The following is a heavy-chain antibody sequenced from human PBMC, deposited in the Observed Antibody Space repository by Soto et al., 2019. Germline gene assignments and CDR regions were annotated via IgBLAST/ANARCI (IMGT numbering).Heavy chain of an antibody. CDR1: GGSISSNY. Sequence: TLSLTCTVSGGSISSNYWTWIRQPPGKGLEWIGYVYNSGSTNYNPSLKSRVTISEDTSKSQFSLKVNSMTAADTAVYYCARYRREAVAGYTLDNWGQGILVTVSS. J-gene: IGHJ4*02. D-gene: IGHD6-13*01. CDR3: ARYRREAVAGYTLDN. CDR2: VYNSGST. V-gene: IGHV4-59*01.